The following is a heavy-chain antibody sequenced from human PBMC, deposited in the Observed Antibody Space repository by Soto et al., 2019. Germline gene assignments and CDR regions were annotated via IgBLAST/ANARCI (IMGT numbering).Heavy chain of an antibody. CDR2: ISYDGSNK. J-gene: IGHJ4*02. CDR1: GFTFSSYG. D-gene: IGHD3-22*01. CDR3: AKEGRNYYDSSGYYGY. Sequence: PGGSLRLSCAASGFTFSSYGMHWVRQAPGKGLEWVAVISYDGSNKYYADSVKGRFTISRDNSKNTLYLQMNSLRAEDTAVYYCAKEGRNYYDSSGYYGYWGQGALVTVSS. V-gene: IGHV3-30*18.